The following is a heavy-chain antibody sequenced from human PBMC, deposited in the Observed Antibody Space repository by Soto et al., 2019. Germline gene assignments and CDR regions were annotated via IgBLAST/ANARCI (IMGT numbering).Heavy chain of an antibody. CDR1: ASRFTTYC. CDR3: ARRAKAVLYYYDSSGDLGGYFDY. D-gene: IGHD3-22*01. V-gene: IGHV5-51*01. CDR2: IYPGDSDT. Sequence: EPLTLSCMHSASRFTTYCIGWVRQIHGKGLERMGIIYPGDSDTRYSPSFQGQVTISADKSISTAYLQWSSLKASDPAMYYCARRAKAVLYYYDSSGDLGGYFDYWGQGTIVTVSS. J-gene: IGHJ4*02.